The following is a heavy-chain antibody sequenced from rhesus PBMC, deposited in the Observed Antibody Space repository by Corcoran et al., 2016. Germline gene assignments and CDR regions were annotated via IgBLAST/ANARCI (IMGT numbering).Heavy chain of an antibody. V-gene: IGHV4-99*01. CDR3: ARQYSTAVSN. CDR1: GYSISSGYY. J-gene: IGHJ4*01. Sequence: QVQLQESGPGLVKPSETLSLTCAVSGYSISSGYYWGWIRQPPGKGREYSGYISGSNGSTYYTPSLGSRVTISKDTSKNQFSLKVSSVTAADTAVYYCARQYSTAVSNWGQGVLVTVSS. D-gene: IGHD4-29*01. CDR2: ISGSNGST.